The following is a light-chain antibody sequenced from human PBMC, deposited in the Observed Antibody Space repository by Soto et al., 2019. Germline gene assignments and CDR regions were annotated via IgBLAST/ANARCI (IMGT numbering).Light chain of an antibody. CDR1: QSVSSSY. CDR3: QQYHNWPT. J-gene: IGKJ1*01. V-gene: IGKV3-20*01. Sequence: EIVLTQSPGTLSLSPGERATLSCRASQSVSSSYLAWYQQKPGQAPRLLIYGASTRASGVPARFRGSGSGTDFTLTVSSLQSEDFAMYYCQQYHNWPTFGQGTKVDIK. CDR2: GAS.